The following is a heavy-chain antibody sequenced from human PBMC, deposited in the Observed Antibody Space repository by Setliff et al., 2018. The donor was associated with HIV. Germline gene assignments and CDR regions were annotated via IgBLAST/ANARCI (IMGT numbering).Heavy chain of an antibody. D-gene: IGHD2-15*01. CDR2: IHYKGNI. V-gene: IGHV4-30-4*08. Sequence: PSETLSLTCTVSGDSIISGDYYWSWIRQSPGKGLEWIGHIHYKGNIDYNASLKSRLAISSDTSKNQFSLNLGSVIAADTAIYFCARFTVVVFGAGEPSWFDPWGQGILVTV. CDR1: GDSIISGDYY. CDR3: ARFTVVVFGAGEPSWFDP. J-gene: IGHJ5*02.